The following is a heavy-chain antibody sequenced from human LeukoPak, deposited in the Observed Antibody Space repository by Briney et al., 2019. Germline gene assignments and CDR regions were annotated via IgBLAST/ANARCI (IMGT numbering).Heavy chain of an antibody. CDR2: IYHSGST. J-gene: IGHJ3*02. V-gene: IGHV4-38-2*01. D-gene: IGHD3-3*01. CDR1: GYSISSGYY. Sequence: SETLSLTCAVSGYSISSGYYWGWIRQPPGKGLEWIGRIYHSGSTYYNPSLKSRVTISVDTSKNQFSLKLSSVTAADTAVYYCARQPNSYYDFWSGYYTATSDAFDIWGQGTMVTVSS. CDR3: ARQPNSYYDFWSGYYTATSDAFDI.